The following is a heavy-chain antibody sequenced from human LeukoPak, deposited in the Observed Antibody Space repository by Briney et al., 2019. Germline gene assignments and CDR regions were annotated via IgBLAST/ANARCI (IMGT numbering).Heavy chain of an antibody. V-gene: IGHV4-34*01. CDR3: ARGRQDVTMIVVVMTAVSYYLDV. J-gene: IGHJ6*03. D-gene: IGHD3-22*01. CDR2: MNPSGST. Sequence: SETLSLTCAVYGGSFSGYYWTWIRQTPEKGLEWIGEMNPSGSTNYNPTLKSRVTISVDTSKNQFSLELSSVTAADTAVYYCARGRQDVTMIVVVMTAVSYYLDVWGKGTTVTVS. CDR1: GGSFSGYY.